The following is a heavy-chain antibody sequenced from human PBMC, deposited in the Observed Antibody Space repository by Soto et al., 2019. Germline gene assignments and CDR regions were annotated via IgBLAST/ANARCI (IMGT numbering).Heavy chain of an antibody. CDR2: IIPIFGTA. J-gene: IGHJ6*02. D-gene: IGHD2-15*01. CDR1: GGTFSSYA. Sequence: SVKVSCKASGGTFSSYAISWARQAPGQGLEWMGGIIPIFGTANYAQKFQGRVTITADESTSTAYMELSSLRSEDTAVYYCASGYCSGGSCTRADYYYYGMDVWGQGTTVTASS. CDR3: ASGYCSGGSCTRADYYYYGMDV. V-gene: IGHV1-69*13.